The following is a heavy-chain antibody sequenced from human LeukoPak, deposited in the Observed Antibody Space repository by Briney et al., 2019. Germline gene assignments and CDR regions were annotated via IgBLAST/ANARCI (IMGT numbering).Heavy chain of an antibody. J-gene: IGHJ1*01. V-gene: IGHV4-34*01. Sequence: SETLSLTCAVYGGSFSGYYWSWIRQPPGKGLEWIGEINHSGSINYNPSLKSRVTISVDTSKNQFSLKLSSVTAADTAVYYCASYRGAFFQHWGQGTLVTVSS. D-gene: IGHD4-23*01. CDR3: ASYRGAFFQH. CDR1: GGSFSGYY. CDR2: INHSGSI.